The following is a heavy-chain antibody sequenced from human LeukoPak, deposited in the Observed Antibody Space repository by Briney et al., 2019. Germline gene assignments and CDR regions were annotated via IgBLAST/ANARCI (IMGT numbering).Heavy chain of an antibody. CDR3: ARDSGRGRGYSSGWYYFDY. CDR1: GDSISSGDYY. D-gene: IGHD6-19*01. J-gene: IGHJ4*02. V-gene: IGHV4-61*02. Sequence: SQTLSLTCTVSGDSISSGDYYWSWIRQPAGKGLEWIGRISSSGSTNYNPSLKSRVTISVDTSKNQFSLKLSSVTAADTAVYYCARDSGRGRGYSSGWYYFDYWGQGTLVTVSS. CDR2: ISSSGST.